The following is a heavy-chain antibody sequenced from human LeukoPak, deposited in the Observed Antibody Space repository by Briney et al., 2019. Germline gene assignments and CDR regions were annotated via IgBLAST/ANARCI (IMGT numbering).Heavy chain of an antibody. J-gene: IGHJ5*02. D-gene: IGHD3-10*01. Sequence: ASVKVSCKASGYTFTGYYIHWVRQAPGQGLEWMGRINPNSGGTNYAQKFQGRFTMTRDTSISTAYMELNRLTTEDTAVYYCAREPMVRDFNWFDPWGQGTLVTVSS. CDR1: GYTFTGYY. V-gene: IGHV1-2*06. CDR3: AREPMVRDFNWFDP. CDR2: INPNSGGT.